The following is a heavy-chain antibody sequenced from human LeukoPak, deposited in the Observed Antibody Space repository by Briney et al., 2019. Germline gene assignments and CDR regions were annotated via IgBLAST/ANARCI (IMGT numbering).Heavy chain of an antibody. J-gene: IGHJ5*02. Sequence: SETLSLTCAVYGGSFSGYYWSWIRQPPGKGLEWIGEINHSGSTNYNPSLKSRVTISVDTSKNQFSLKLSSVTAADTAVYYCARGQSGIVVVPAAMGWFDPWGQGTLVTVSS. CDR3: ARGQSGIVVVPAAMGWFDP. CDR2: INHSGST. D-gene: IGHD2-2*01. V-gene: IGHV4-34*01. CDR1: GGSFSGYY.